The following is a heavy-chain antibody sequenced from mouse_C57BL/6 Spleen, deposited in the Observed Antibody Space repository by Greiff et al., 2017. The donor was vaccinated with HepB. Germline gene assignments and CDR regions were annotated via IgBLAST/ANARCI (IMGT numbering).Heavy chain of an antibody. CDR1: GYSFTDYN. CDR3: ARQIYDGYYVGAMDY. Sequence: VQLKESGPELVKPGASVKISCKASGYSFTDYNMNWVKQSNGKSLEWIGVINPNYGTTSYNQKFKGKATLTVDQSSSTAYMQLNSLTSEDSAVYYCARQIYDGYYVGAMDYWGQGTSVTVSS. J-gene: IGHJ4*01. V-gene: IGHV1-39*01. D-gene: IGHD2-3*01. CDR2: INPNYGTT.